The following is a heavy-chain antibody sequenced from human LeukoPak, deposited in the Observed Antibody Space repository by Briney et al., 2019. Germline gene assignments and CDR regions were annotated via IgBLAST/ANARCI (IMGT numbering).Heavy chain of an antibody. CDR1: GYAFTSYD. D-gene: IGHD6-19*01. V-gene: IGHV1-8*01. Sequence: GASVKVSCKASGYAFTSYDVHWVRQGIGQGLEWMGWMNPNSGDTGYTEKFQDRVTMTRDTSRRVAYMQLSSLRSGDTAVYYCAISSAWYHDGFDIWGQGTMVSVSS. CDR2: MNPNSGDT. CDR3: AISSAWYHDGFDI. J-gene: IGHJ3*02.